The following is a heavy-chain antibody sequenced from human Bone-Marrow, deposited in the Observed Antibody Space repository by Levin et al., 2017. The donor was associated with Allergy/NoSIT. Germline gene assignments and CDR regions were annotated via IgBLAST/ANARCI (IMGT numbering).Heavy chain of an antibody. V-gene: IGHV3-15*01. CDR1: GITFTNAW. Sequence: GGSLRLSCAASGITFTNAWMNWVRQAPGKGLEWVGLIKTNADGGTIDYAAPVKGRFTISRDDSNNTLYLHMNSLITEDTAVYYCNSGDFDVWSGYYSFEYWGQGTLLTVSS. CDR2: IKTNADGGTI. CDR3: NSGDFDVWSGYYSFEY. D-gene: IGHD3-3*01. J-gene: IGHJ4*02.